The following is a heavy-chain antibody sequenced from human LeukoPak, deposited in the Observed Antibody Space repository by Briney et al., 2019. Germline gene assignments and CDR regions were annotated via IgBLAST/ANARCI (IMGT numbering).Heavy chain of an antibody. CDR2: ISCDGSNK. D-gene: IGHD6-19*01. CDR3: ARGGEQWLYYFDY. Sequence: GRSLRLSCAASGFTFRSYAMHWVRQAPGKGLEWVAVISCDGSNKYYADSVKGRFTISRDNSKNTLYLQMNSLRAEDTAVYYCARGGEQWLYYFDYWGQGTLVTVSS. J-gene: IGHJ4*02. V-gene: IGHV3-30*04. CDR1: GFTFRSYA.